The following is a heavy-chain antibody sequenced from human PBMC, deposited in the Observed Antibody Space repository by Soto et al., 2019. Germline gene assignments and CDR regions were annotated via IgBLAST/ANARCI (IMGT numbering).Heavy chain of an antibody. J-gene: IGHJ6*02. CDR2: TSGSGGST. Sequence: GGSLGLTCAASGFTFSSFALSWVRQALGMGLEWASATSGSGGSTYYPGSGKGRFTIARDYSKNTLCLQMNSLRAEDTALYYCAKDGRPTPHCAASPYGMDVWGQGTTV. D-gene: IGHD2-21*02. V-gene: IGHV3-23*01. CDR1: GFTFSSFA. CDR3: AKDGRPTPHCAASPYGMDV.